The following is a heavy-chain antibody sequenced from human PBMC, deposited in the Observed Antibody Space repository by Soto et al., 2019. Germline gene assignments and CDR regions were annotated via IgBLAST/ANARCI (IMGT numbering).Heavy chain of an antibody. Sequence: SVKVSCKASGGTFSSYSISWVRQAPGQGLEWMGGIIPIFGTANYAQKFQGRVTITADESTSTAYMELSSLRSEGTAVYYCATYYDFWSGYPAYYYGMDVWGQGTTVTVSS. D-gene: IGHD3-3*01. CDR1: GGTFSSYS. CDR2: IIPIFGTA. V-gene: IGHV1-69*13. CDR3: ATYYDFWSGYPAYYYGMDV. J-gene: IGHJ6*02.